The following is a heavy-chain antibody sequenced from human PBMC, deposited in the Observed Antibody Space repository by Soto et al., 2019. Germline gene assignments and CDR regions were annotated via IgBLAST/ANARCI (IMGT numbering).Heavy chain of an antibody. CDR1: GHTFTSYD. Sequence: QVQLVQSGAEVKKPGASVKVSCKASGHTFTSYDFNWVRQATGQGLEWLGWMNPNSGTTGYAQRFQGRVTMTRNTAISTAYMELSSLRSEDTAMYYCARVACTGGRCYYDYWGQGTLVTVSS. J-gene: IGHJ4*02. CDR3: ARVACTGGRCYYDY. D-gene: IGHD2-8*02. CDR2: MNPNSGTT. V-gene: IGHV1-8*01.